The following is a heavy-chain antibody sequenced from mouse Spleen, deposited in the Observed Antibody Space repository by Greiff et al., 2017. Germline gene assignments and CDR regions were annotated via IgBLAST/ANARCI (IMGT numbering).Heavy chain of an antibody. CDR2: ISDGGSYT. Sequence: EVKVVESGGGLVKPGGSLKLSCAASGFTFSSYAMSWVRQTPEKRLEWVATISDGGSYTYYPDNVKGRFTISRDNAKNNLYLQMSHLKSEDTAMYYCARVRDEDYAMDYWGQGTSVTVSS. CDR3: ARVRDEDYAMDY. V-gene: IGHV5-4*03. J-gene: IGHJ4*01. D-gene: IGHD3-3*01. CDR1: GFTFSSYA.